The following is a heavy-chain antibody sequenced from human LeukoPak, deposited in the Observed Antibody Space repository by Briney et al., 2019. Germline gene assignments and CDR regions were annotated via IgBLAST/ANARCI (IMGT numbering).Heavy chain of an antibody. J-gene: IGHJ4*02. CDR2: IYYSGST. CDR1: GGSISSYY. CDR3: ARSGAVAGTVDY. Sequence: SETLSLTCTVSGGSISSYYWSWIRQPPGKGLEWIGYIYYSGSTNYNPSLESRVTISVDTSKNQFSLKLSSVTAADTAVYYCARSGAVAGTVDYWGQGTLVTVSS. V-gene: IGHV4-59*01. D-gene: IGHD6-19*01.